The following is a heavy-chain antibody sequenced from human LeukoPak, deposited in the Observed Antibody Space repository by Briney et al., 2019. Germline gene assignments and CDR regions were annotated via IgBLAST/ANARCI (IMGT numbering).Heavy chain of an antibody. D-gene: IGHD2-2*01. CDR3: ARPTVGATMLDAFDI. Sequence: ASVKVSCKASGYTFTNYYIHWVRQAPGQGLEWMGIINPSGGSTTYAQKFQGRVTMTRDMSTSTVYMELSSLRSEDTAVYYCARPTVGATMLDAFDIWGQGTVVTVSS. CDR1: GYTFTNYY. CDR2: INPSGGST. V-gene: IGHV1-46*01. J-gene: IGHJ3*02.